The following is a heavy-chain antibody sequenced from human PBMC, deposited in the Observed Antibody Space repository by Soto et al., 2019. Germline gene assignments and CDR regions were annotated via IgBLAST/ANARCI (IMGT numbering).Heavy chain of an antibody. CDR2: IKQDGSEK. CDR3: ARVLLWFGEVYYFDY. J-gene: IGHJ4*02. V-gene: IGHV3-7*05. CDR1: GFTFSSYW. D-gene: IGHD3-10*01. Sequence: GGSLRLSCAASGFTFSSYWMSWVRQAPGKGLEWVANIKQDGSEKYYVDSVKGRFTISRDNAKNSLYLQMNSLRAEDTAVYYCARVLLWFGEVYYFDYWGQGTLVTVSS.